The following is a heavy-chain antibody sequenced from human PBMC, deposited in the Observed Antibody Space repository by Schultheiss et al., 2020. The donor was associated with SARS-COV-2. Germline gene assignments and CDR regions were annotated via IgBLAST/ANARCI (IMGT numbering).Heavy chain of an antibody. J-gene: IGHJ4*02. CDR2: ISYDGSNK. Sequence: GESLKISCAASGFTFSSYGMHWVRQAPGKGLEWVAVISYDGSNKYYADSVKGRFTISRDNSKNTLYLQMNSLRAEDTAVYYCARGGGHYGDYCDYWGQGTLVTVSS. D-gene: IGHD4-17*01. V-gene: IGHV3-33*05. CDR1: GFTFSSYG. CDR3: ARGGGHYGDYCDY.